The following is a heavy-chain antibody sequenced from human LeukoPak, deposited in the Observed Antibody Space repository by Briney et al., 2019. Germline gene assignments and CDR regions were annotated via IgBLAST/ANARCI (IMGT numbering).Heavy chain of an antibody. CDR1: GFTFDDYG. Sequence: GGSLRLSCAASGFTFDDYGMSWVRQAPGKGLEWVSGISGSGGSTDYADSVKGRFTISRDNSKNTLYLQMNSLRVEDTAVYYCAKDPGYQVVYCFDYWGQGTLVTVSS. J-gene: IGHJ4*02. CDR3: AKDPGYQVVYCFDY. CDR2: ISGSGGST. V-gene: IGHV3-23*01. D-gene: IGHD2-2*01.